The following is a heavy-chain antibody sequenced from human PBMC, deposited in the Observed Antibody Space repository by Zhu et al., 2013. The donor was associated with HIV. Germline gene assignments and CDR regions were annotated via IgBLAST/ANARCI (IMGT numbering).Heavy chain of an antibody. CDR2: MNPNSGNT. CDR1: GYSFTNYD. CDR3: ARGLPHIDY. Sequence: QVQLVQSGAEVKKPGASVKVTCKASGYSFTNYDINWVRQAPGQGLEWMGWMNPNSGNTGYAQKFQGRVTMTRNTSKNTAYMELSSLRSEDTAVYYCARGLPHIDYWGQGTLVTVSS. J-gene: IGHJ4*02. V-gene: IGHV1-8*02.